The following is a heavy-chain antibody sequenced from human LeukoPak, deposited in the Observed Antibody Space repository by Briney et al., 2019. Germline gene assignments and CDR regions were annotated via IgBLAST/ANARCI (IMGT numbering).Heavy chain of an antibody. CDR1: GYTFTSYS. Sequence: ASVKVSCKASGYTFTSYSISWVRQDPGQGLEWMGWISAYNGNTNYAQKLQGRVTMTTDTSTSTAYMELRSLRSDDTAVYYCARDQEMATIFDYWGQGTLVTVSS. CDR2: ISAYNGNT. D-gene: IGHD5-24*01. CDR3: ARDQEMATIFDY. J-gene: IGHJ4*02. V-gene: IGHV1-18*01.